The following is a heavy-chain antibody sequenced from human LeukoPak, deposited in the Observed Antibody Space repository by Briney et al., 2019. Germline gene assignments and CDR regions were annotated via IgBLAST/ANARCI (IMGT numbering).Heavy chain of an antibody. Sequence: PSETLSLTCTVSGGSISSYYWSWIRQPPGKGPEWIGYIYYSGSTNYNPSLKSRVTISVDTSKNQFSLKLSSVTAADTAVYYCARGRPYCSGGSCYGFYYYGMDVWGKGTTVTVSS. D-gene: IGHD2-15*01. J-gene: IGHJ6*04. CDR2: IYYSGST. V-gene: IGHV4-59*01. CDR1: GGSISSYY. CDR3: ARGRPYCSGGSCYGFYYYGMDV.